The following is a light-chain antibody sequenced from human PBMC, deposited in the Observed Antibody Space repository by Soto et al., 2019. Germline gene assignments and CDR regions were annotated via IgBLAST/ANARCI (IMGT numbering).Light chain of an antibody. J-gene: IGLJ2*01. Sequence: QSVLTQPASVSGSPGQSLTISCTGSSSDIGTYKYVSWYQQHPGKAPRVTIYEVNNRPSGVSHRFSGSKSDNTASLTVSGLQAEDEAIYYCTSFSTHNSLVFGGGTKLTVL. CDR2: EVN. CDR3: TSFSTHNSLV. CDR1: SSDIGTYKY. V-gene: IGLV2-14*01.